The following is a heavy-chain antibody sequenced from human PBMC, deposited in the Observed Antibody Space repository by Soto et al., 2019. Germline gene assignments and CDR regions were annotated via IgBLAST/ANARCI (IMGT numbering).Heavy chain of an antibody. CDR3: EKELQNPLRTDFWSGYFDY. CDR2: ISGSGGST. Sequence: EVQLLESGGGLVQPGGSLRLSCAASGFTFSSYAMSWVRQAPGKGLEWVSAISGSGGSTYYADSVKGRFTISRDNSKNTLYMQMNSLRDEDTAVYYCEKELQNPLRTDFWSGYFDYWGQGTLVTVSS. J-gene: IGHJ4*02. V-gene: IGHV3-23*01. CDR1: GFTFSSYA. D-gene: IGHD3-3*01.